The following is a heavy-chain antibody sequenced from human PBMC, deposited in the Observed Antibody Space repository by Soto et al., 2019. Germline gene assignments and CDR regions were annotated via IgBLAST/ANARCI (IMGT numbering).Heavy chain of an antibody. CDR2: VYYSGST. D-gene: IGHD4-17*01. J-gene: IGHJ5*02. CDR1: GGSISSGDYY. Sequence: NPSETLSLTCTVSGGSISSGDYYWSWIRQPPGKGLEWIGYVYYSGSTYSNPSLKSRVIISVDTSKNQFSLKLSSVTAADTAVYYCVREWRDNYGAFYNWFDPWGLGILVTVYS. CDR3: VREWRDNYGAFYNWFDP. V-gene: IGHV4-30-4*01.